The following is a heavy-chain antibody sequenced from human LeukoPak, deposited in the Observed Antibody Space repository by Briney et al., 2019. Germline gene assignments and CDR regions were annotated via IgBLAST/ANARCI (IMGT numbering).Heavy chain of an antibody. Sequence: GASAKVSCKASGYTFSSYAMNWVRQAPGQGLEWMGWINTNTGNPTYAQGLTGRFVFSLDTSVSTAYLQISSLQAEDTAVYYCARSNNDGDYLGVGFDYWGQGTLVTVSS. J-gene: IGHJ4*02. CDR3: ARSNNDGDYLGVGFDY. D-gene: IGHD4-17*01. CDR2: INTNTGNP. V-gene: IGHV7-4-1*02. CDR1: GYTFSSYA.